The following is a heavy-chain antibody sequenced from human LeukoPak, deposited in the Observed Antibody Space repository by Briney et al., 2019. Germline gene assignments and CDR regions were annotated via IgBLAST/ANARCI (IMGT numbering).Heavy chain of an antibody. V-gene: IGHV1-46*01. CDR3: ARGVDMAAAGRQIDY. CDR2: INPSGGST. J-gene: IGHJ4*02. D-gene: IGHD6-13*01. Sequence: ASAKVSCKASGGTFSSYAISWVRQAPGQGLEWMGIINPSGGSTSYAQKFQGRVTMTRDTSTTTVYMDLSSLRSEDTAVYYCARGVDMAAAGRQIDYWGQGTLVTVSS. CDR1: GGTFSSYA.